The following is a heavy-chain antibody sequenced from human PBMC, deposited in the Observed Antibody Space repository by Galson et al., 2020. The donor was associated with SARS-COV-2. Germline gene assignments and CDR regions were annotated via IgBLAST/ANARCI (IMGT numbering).Heavy chain of an antibody. CDR1: GFIFSDYY. CDR2: ISSRGNTI. Sequence: GGSLRLSCAASGFIFSDYYMSWIRQAPGKGLEWVAYISSRGNTIYYADSKKGRFTISRENAKNSLYLQMNSLRAVDTAVYYCARGSYCGGDCYPEYFRNWGQGTLVSVSS. V-gene: IGHV3-11*01. D-gene: IGHD2-21*02. J-gene: IGHJ1*01. CDR3: ARGSYCGGDCYPEYFRN.